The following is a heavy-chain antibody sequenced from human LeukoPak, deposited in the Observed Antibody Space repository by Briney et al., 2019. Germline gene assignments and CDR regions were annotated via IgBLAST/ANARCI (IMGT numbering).Heavy chain of an antibody. D-gene: IGHD3-22*01. CDR2: IIPMFGTA. CDR1: GGSFSRYA. V-gene: IGHV1-69*01. J-gene: IGHJ4*02. Sequence: SVKVSCKASGGSFSRYAISWVRQAPGQGLEWMGGIIPMFGTANYAQKFQGRVRITADESTRTAYMELRTLRSEDTAIYYCARGSGETGGYYYVYWGRGTPVTVSS. CDR3: ARGSGETGGYYYVY.